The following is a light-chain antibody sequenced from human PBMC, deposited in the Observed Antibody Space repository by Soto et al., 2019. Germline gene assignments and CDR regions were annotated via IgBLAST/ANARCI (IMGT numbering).Light chain of an antibody. J-gene: IGLJ1*01. V-gene: IGLV1-40*01. CDR1: SSNIGAGYD. Sequence: QSVLTQPPSVSGAPGQRVTISCTGSSSNIGAGYDVHWYQQLPGTVPKLLIYGNSNRPSGVPDRFSGSKSGTSASLAITGLQAEAEADYYCQSYDSSLIYVFGTGTKLTVL. CDR2: GNS. CDR3: QSYDSSLIYV.